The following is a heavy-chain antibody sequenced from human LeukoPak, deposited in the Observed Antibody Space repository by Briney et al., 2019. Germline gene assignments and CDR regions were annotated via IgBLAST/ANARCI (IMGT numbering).Heavy chain of an antibody. Sequence: GGSLRLSCAASGFTFSNAWMSWVRQAPGKGLEWVGRIKSKTDGGTTDYAAPVKGRFTISRDDSKTTLYPQMNSLKTEDTAVYYCTTDPELLWFGELLGPDWFDPWGQGTLVTVSS. CDR2: IKSKTDGGTT. J-gene: IGHJ5*02. CDR1: GFTFSNAW. D-gene: IGHD3-10*01. CDR3: TTDPELLWFGELLGPDWFDP. V-gene: IGHV3-15*01.